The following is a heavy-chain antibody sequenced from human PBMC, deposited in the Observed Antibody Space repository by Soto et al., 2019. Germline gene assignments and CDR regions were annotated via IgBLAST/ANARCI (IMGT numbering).Heavy chain of an antibody. V-gene: IGHV4-34*01. Sequence: LSLTCAVYGGSFSGYYWTWIRQPPGTGLEWIGEINHSGSTNYNPSLKSRVTISVDTSKNQFSLKLTSVTAADTAVYYCTTGGYYYYYGMDVWGQGTTVTVSS. CDR1: GGSFSGYY. J-gene: IGHJ6*02. CDR3: TTGGYYYYYGMDV. CDR2: INHSGST. D-gene: IGHD3-16*01.